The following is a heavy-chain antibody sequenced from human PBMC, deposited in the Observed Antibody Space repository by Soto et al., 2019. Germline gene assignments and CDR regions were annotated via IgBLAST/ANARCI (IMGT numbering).Heavy chain of an antibody. CDR3: AGGGYSYGPFDY. J-gene: IGHJ4*02. CDR2: IIPIFGTA. CDR1: GGTFSSYA. V-gene: IGHV1-69*13. D-gene: IGHD5-18*01. Sequence: ASVKVSCKASGGTFSSYAISWVRQAPGQGLEWMGGIIPIFGTANYAQKFQGRVTITADESTSTAYMELSSLRSEDTAVYYCAGGGYSYGPFDYWGQGTLVTVSS.